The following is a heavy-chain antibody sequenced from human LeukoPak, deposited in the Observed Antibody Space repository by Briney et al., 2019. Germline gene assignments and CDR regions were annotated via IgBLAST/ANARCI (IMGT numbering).Heavy chain of an antibody. V-gene: IGHV3-53*01. CDR1: GFTLSVYW. D-gene: IGHD3-16*01. CDR3: ARDRFGEFDY. Sequence: PGGSLRLSCAASGFTLSVYWMNWVRQAPGKGLEWVSVIYSGGSTYYADSVKGRFTISRDNSKNTLYLQMNSLRAEDTALYYCARDRFGEFDYWGQGTLVTVSS. CDR2: IYSGGST. J-gene: IGHJ4*02.